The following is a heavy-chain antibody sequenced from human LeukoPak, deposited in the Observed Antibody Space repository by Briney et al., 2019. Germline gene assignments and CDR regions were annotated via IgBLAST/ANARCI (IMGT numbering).Heavy chain of an antibody. Sequence: SEPLSLTCTVPGGSISSYYWSWIRQPAGKGLEWIGRIYTSGSTNYNPSLKSRVTMSVDTSKNQFSLKLSSVTAADTAVYYCARADYYGSGSSGAFDIWGQGTMVTVSS. D-gene: IGHD3-10*01. J-gene: IGHJ3*02. CDR2: IYTSGST. V-gene: IGHV4-4*07. CDR1: GGSISSYY. CDR3: ARADYYGSGSSGAFDI.